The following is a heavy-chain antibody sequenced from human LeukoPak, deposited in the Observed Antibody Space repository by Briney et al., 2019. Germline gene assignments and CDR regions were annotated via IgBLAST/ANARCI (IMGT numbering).Heavy chain of an antibody. J-gene: IGHJ4*02. CDR2: ISYDGSNK. D-gene: IGHD3-16*01. Sequence: GGSLRLSCAASGFTFSSYGMHWVRQAPGKGLEWVAVISYDGSNKYFADSVKGRFTISRDNSKNTLYLQMNSLRAEDTAVYYCAKDSRWRSLGLPDYWGQGTLVTVSS. CDR3: AKDSRWRSLGLPDY. CDR1: GFTFSSYG. V-gene: IGHV3-30*18.